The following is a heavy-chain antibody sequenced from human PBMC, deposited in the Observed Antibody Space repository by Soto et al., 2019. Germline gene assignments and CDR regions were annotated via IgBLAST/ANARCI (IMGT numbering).Heavy chain of an antibody. D-gene: IGHD3-22*01. CDR2: IKEDGSEK. CDR1: GFIFTGYW. J-gene: IGHJ4*02. CDR3: ARNLSTDDSVYRPFDY. V-gene: IGHV3-7*05. Sequence: PGGSLRLSCAASGFIFTGYWMSWVRQVPWKGLEWVADIKEDGSEKKYVDSVKGRFTISRDNAKNSLYLQMNSLRAEDTAVFYCARNLSTDDSVYRPFDYWGQGTLVTVSS.